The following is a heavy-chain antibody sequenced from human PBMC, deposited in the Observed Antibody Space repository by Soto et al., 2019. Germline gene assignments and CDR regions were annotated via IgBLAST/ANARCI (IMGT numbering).Heavy chain of an antibody. J-gene: IGHJ5*02. D-gene: IGHD3-22*01. CDR2: IYHTGNA. Sequence: SETLSLTCSVSGDSISNSRFYWAWIRQPPGEGLEWIGSIYHTGNAYYNPSLKSRVTISVDTSKNQFSLKLTSVTAADAALYYCARDFFDSSDYTTNWFDPWGQELWSPSPQ. CDR1: GDSISNSRFY. CDR3: ARDFFDSSDYTTNWFDP. V-gene: IGHV4-39*01.